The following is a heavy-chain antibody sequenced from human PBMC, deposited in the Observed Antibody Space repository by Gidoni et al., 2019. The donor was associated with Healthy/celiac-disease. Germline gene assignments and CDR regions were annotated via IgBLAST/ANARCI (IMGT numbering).Heavy chain of an antibody. CDR3: ARLAPFGRWFDP. CDR2: IYSGGST. D-gene: IGHD3-16*01. V-gene: IGHV3-53*04. J-gene: IGHJ5*02. CDR1: GFTVSSNY. Sequence: EVQLVESGGGLVQPGGSLSLSCSASGFTVSSNYMSWVRQAPGKGLGWVSVIYSGGSTYYADSVKGRFTISRHNSKNTLYLQMNSLRAEDTAVYYCARLAPFGRWFDPWGQGTLVTVSS.